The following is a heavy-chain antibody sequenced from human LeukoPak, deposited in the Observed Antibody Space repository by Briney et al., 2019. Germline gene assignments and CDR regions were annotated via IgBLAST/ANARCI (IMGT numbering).Heavy chain of an antibody. J-gene: IGHJ5*02. V-gene: IGHV3-48*01. CDR3: ARDAGNSGYGCDL. CDR1: GFIFSQYS. Sequence: GGSLRLSCAASGFIFSQYSMNWVRQALGKGLEWVSHIRSSSETFYADSVKGRFTISRDNARNSLYPQMNNLRGEDTAIYYCARDAGNSGYGCDLWGQGTLVTVSS. D-gene: IGHD5-12*01. CDR2: IRSSSET.